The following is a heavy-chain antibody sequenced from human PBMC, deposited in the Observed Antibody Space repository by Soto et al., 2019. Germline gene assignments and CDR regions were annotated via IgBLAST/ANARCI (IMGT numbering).Heavy chain of an antibody. J-gene: IGHJ4*02. CDR1: GGSFSGFY. V-gene: IGHV4-34*01. CDR3: ARGWGRIFDY. D-gene: IGHD7-27*01. Sequence: QVQLQQWGAGLLKPSETLSLTCAVYGGSFSGFYWSWIRQPPGKGLEWIGEISHSGSTNYNPSLKSRVTISVDTSKNQFSLKLSSVTAADTAVYYCARGWGRIFDYWGQGTLVTVSS. CDR2: ISHSGST.